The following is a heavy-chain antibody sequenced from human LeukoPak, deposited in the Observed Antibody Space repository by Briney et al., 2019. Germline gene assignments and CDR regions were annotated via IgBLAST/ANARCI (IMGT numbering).Heavy chain of an antibody. V-gene: IGHV1-69*01. CDR3: ARDWAAAAGTH. Sequence: ASVKVSCKASGGTFSSYAISWVRQAPGQGLEWMGGIIPIFGTANYAQKFQGRVTITADESTSTAYTELSSLRSEDTAVYYCARDWAAAAGTHWGQGTLVTVSS. D-gene: IGHD6-13*01. CDR2: IIPIFGTA. CDR1: GGTFSSYA. J-gene: IGHJ4*02.